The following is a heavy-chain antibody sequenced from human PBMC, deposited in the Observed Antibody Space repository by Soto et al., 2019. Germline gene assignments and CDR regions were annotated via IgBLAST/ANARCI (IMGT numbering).Heavy chain of an antibody. D-gene: IGHD3-3*01. CDR1: GFTFSNAW. J-gene: IGHJ4*02. Sequence: GGSLRLSCAASGFTFSNAWMSWVRQAPGKGLEWVGRIKSKTDGGTTDYAAPVKGRFTISIDDSKITLYVQMNSLKTEDTAVYSCTTVGGSTYYSVWSGYEYYFDFWGQGTMVTVSS. V-gene: IGHV3-15*01. CDR2: IKSKTDGGTT. CDR3: TTVGGSTYYSVWSGYEYYFDF.